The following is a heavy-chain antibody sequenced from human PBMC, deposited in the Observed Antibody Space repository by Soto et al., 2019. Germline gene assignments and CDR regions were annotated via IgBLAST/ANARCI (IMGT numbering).Heavy chain of an antibody. D-gene: IGHD6-13*01. V-gene: IGHV1-69*01. J-gene: IGHJ4*02. CDR2: ISPIFGTA. CDR1: GGTFSSYA. CDR3: ASPDTYSSSWSRPWLL. Sequence: QVQLVQSGAEVKKPGSSVKVSCKASGGTFSSYAISWVRQAPGQGLEWMGGISPIFGTANYAQKFQGRVTITADESTSTAYMELSSLRSEDTAVYYCASPDTYSSSWSRPWLLWGQGTLVTVSS.